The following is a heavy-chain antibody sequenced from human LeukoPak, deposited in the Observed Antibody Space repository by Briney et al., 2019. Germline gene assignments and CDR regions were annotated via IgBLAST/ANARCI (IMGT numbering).Heavy chain of an antibody. CDR2: ISSSGRTI. CDR3: ARETVTEDPIYYYYYYYMDV. D-gene: IGHD4-17*01. V-gene: IGHV3-48*03. Sequence: GGSLRLSCAASGFTFSSYEMNWVRQATGKGLEWVSYISSSGRTIYYADSVKGRFTISRDKAKNSLYLQMNSLRAEDTAVYYCARETVTEDPIYYYYYYYMDVWGKGTTVTVSS. CDR1: GFTFSSYE. J-gene: IGHJ6*03.